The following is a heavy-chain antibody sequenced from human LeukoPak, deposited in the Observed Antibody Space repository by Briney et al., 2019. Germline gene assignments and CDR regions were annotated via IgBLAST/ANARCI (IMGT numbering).Heavy chain of an antibody. Sequence: PGGSLRPSCAASGFTFSSYSMTWVRQAPGKGLEWISYMSGFGSTIYYADSVKGRFTISRDNAKNSLYLQMNRLRAEDTAVYYCASSRYFDMDVWGQGTTVTVFS. CDR3: ASSRYFDMDV. CDR1: GFTFSSYS. CDR2: MSGFGSTI. D-gene: IGHD3-9*01. J-gene: IGHJ6*01. V-gene: IGHV3-48*04.